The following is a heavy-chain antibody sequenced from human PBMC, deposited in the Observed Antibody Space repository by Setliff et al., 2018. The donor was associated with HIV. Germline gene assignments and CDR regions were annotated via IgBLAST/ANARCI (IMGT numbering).Heavy chain of an antibody. CDR2: INAGTGNT. V-gene: IGHV1-3*01. Sequence: ASVKVSCKASGYRFTGFAIHWVRQAPGQRFEWMGWINAGTGNTKYSQKFQDRVTISRDIHANTAYMELSSLRSEDTAIYYCARSLREYSYGSPDCWGPGTLVTVPQ. J-gene: IGHJ4*02. CDR3: ARSLREYSYGSPDC. D-gene: IGHD5-18*01. CDR1: GYRFTGFA.